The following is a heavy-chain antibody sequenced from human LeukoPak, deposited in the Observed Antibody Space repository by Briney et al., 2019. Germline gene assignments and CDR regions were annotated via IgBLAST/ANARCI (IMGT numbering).Heavy chain of an antibody. V-gene: IGHV3-64*01. J-gene: IGHJ6*03. CDR1: GCNFSAYA. CDR3: ARGHPYNYGSNYMDV. Sequence: PGGSLRLSCAASGCNFSAYAMHWVRQAPGKGLEYVSVVTNNGDTTYYANSVKGRCTISRDNSKSTLFLQMDSLRGEDMGVYYCARGHPYNYGSNYMDVWGSGTTVTVS. D-gene: IGHD3-10*01. CDR2: VTNNGDTT.